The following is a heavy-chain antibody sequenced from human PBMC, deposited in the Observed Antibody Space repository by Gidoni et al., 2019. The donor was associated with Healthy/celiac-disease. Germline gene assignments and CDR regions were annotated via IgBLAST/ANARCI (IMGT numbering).Heavy chain of an antibody. CDR2: INAGNGNT. D-gene: IGHD2-2*01. J-gene: IGHJ5*02. CDR1: GYTFTSYA. CDR3: ARRCSTLPRDNWFDP. V-gene: IGHV1-3*01. Sequence: QVQLVQSGAEVKKPGASVKVSCKASGYTFTSYAMHWVRQAPGQRLEWMGWINAGNGNTKYSQKFQGRVTITRDTSASTAYMELSSLRSEDTAVYYCARRCSTLPRDNWFDPWGQGTLVTVSS.